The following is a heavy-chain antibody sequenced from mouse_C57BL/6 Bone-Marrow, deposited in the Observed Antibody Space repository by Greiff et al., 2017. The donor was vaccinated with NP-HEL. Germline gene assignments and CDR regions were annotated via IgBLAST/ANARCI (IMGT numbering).Heavy chain of an antibody. V-gene: IGHV14-2*01. Sequence: EVKLQESGAELVKPGASVKLSCTASGFNIKDYYMHWVKQRTEQGLEWIGRIDPEDGETKYAPKFQGKATITADTSSNTAYLQLSSLTSEDTAVYYCANCGITTVVAPYAMYYWGQGTSVTASS. CDR1: GFNIKDYY. CDR3: ANCGITTVVAPYAMYY. D-gene: IGHD1-1*01. CDR2: IDPEDGET. J-gene: IGHJ4*01.